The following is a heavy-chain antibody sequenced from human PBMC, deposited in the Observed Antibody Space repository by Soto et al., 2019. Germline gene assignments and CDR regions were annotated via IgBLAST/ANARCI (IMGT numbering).Heavy chain of an antibody. CDR2: IYYSGST. CDR3: ASSAGYGDYEDYYYYGMDV. J-gene: IGHJ6*02. D-gene: IGHD4-17*01. V-gene: IGHV4-59*01. CDR1: GGSISSYY. Sequence: SETLSLTCTVSGGSISSYYWSWIRQPPGKGLEWIGYIYYSGSTNYNPSLKSRVTISVDTSKNQFSLKLSSVTAADTAVYYCASSAGYGDYEDYYYYGMDVWGQGTTVTVSS.